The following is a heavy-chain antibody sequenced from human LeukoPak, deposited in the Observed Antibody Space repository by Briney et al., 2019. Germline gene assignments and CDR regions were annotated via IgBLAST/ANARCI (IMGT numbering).Heavy chain of an antibody. CDR3: ARGGPWYFDY. J-gene: IGHJ4*02. Sequence: GGSLRLSCAASGFTFSSYGMNWVRQAPGKGLEWVSYISSSSSTIYHADSVKGRFSISRDNAKNSLCLQMNSLRDEDTAVYYCARGGPWYFDYWGQGTLVTVSS. CDR2: ISSSSSTI. CDR1: GFTFSSYG. V-gene: IGHV3-48*02.